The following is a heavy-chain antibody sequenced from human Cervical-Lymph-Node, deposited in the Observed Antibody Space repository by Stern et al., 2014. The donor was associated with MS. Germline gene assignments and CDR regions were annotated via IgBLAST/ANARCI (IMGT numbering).Heavy chain of an antibody. D-gene: IGHD1-26*01. Sequence: QLQLQESGPGLVKPSETLSLTCTVSGGSLSSSSYYWGWIRQPPGKGLEWIGTIYYSGSTYYNASLESRVTISVGPSKNQFSLQRSSGTAADTAVYYCAEGSGTYHPFDNWGQGTLVTVSS. V-gene: IGHV4-39*01. CDR2: IYYSGST. CDR1: GGSLSSSSYY. J-gene: IGHJ4*02. CDR3: AEGSGTYHPFDN.